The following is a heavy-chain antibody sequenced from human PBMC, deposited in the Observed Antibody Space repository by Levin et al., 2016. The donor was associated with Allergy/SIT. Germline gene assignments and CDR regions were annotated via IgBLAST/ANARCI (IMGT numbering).Heavy chain of an antibody. Sequence: SETLSLTCAVYGGSFTGYYWTWIRQPPGKGLEWIGEIYHSGSTNYNPSLKSRVTISVDTSKNQFSLKLSSVTAADTAVYYCARARYDYVWGSYRHITPTFDYWGQGTLVTVSS. V-gene: IGHV4-34*01. J-gene: IGHJ4*02. D-gene: IGHD3-16*02. CDR1: GGSFTGYY. CDR3: ARARYDYVWGSYRHITPTFDY. CDR2: IYHSGST.